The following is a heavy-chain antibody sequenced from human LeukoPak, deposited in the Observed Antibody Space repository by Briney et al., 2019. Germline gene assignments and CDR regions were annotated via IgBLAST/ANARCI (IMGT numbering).Heavy chain of an antibody. V-gene: IGHV1-2*02. D-gene: IGHD6-13*01. CDR2: INPNSGGT. CDR3: AREINSSSWYIYRAEYFQH. Sequence: ASVKVSCKASGYTFTGYYMHWVRQAPGQGLEWMGWINPNSGGTNYAQKFQGRVTMTRDTSISTAYMELSRLRSDDTAVYYCAREINSSSWYIYRAEYFQHWGQGTLVTVSS. J-gene: IGHJ1*01. CDR1: GYTFTGYY.